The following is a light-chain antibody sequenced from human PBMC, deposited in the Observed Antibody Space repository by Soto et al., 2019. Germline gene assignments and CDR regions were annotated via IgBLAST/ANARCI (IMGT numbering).Light chain of an antibody. J-gene: IGLJ2*01. CDR1: SSNIGRNS. V-gene: IGLV1-51*01. CDR2: DND. CDR3: GAWDNSLTVVV. Sequence: QSVLTQPPSLSAAPGQKVTISCSGSSSNIGRNSVSWYQHLPGTAPKLLIYDNDKRPSGIPDRFSGSKSGTSATLGITGLQTGDEADYYCGAWDNSLTVVVFGGGTKLPVL.